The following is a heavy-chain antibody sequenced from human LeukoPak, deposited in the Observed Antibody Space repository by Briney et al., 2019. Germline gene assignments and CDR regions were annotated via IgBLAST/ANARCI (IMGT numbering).Heavy chain of an antibody. CDR1: GYTFTGYY. CDR2: INPNSGGT. J-gene: IGHJ4*02. V-gene: IGHV1-2*02. D-gene: IGHD6-13*01. CDR3: ARALPQRKFSYSSTVKGGY. Sequence: GASVKVSCKASGYTFTGYYMHWVRQAPGQGLEWMGWINPNSGGTNYAQKFQGRVTMTRDTSISTAYMELSRLRSDDTAVYYCARALPQRKFSYSSTVKGGYWGQGTLVTVSS.